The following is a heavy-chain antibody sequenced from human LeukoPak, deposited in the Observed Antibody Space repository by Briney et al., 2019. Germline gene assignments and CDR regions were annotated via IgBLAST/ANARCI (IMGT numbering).Heavy chain of an antibody. J-gene: IGHJ4*02. CDR2: IKQDGTEK. Sequence: GGSLRLSCAASGFIFSNYWMSWVRQAPGKGLEWVANIKQDGTEKDYVASVRGRFTISRDNAKNSLYLQVNSLRAEDTAVYYCARDPQLRYWGQGTLVTVSS. CDR1: GFIFSNYW. V-gene: IGHV3-7*01. CDR3: ARDPQLRY.